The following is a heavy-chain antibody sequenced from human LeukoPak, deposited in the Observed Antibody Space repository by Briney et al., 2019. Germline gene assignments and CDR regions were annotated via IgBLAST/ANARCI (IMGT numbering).Heavy chain of an antibody. Sequence: PGGSLRLSCAASGFTFSSYSMNWVRQAPGKGLGWVSAISSSSSYIYYADSVKGRFTISRDNAKNTLSLQMNSLRAEDTAVYYCAREDEYYFDYWGQGTLVTVSS. J-gene: IGHJ4*02. CDR2: ISSSSSYI. V-gene: IGHV3-21*01. D-gene: IGHD6-6*01. CDR3: AREDEYYFDY. CDR1: GFTFSSYS.